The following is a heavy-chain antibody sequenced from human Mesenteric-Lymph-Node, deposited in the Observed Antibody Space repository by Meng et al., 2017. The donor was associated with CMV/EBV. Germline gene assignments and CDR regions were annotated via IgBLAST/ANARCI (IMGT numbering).Heavy chain of an antibody. CDR2: IYSGGSSI. Sequence: GESLKISCAASGFTFSNAWMSWVRQAPGKGLEWVSVIYSGGSSIYYADSVKGRFTISRDNSKNTLYLQMNSLRAEDTAVYYCAKESPYGSGNYADYWGQGTLVTVSS. CDR3: AKESPYGSGNYADY. CDR1: GFTFSNAW. V-gene: IGHV3-23*03. J-gene: IGHJ4*02. D-gene: IGHD3-10*01.